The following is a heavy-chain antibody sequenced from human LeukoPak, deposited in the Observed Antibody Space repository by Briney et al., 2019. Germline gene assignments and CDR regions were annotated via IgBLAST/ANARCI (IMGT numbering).Heavy chain of an antibody. CDR1: GFTFSSYG. J-gene: IGHJ4*02. V-gene: IGHV3-33*01. CDR3: ARALRYSSSWYVGEIDY. D-gene: IGHD6-13*01. CDR2: IWYDGSNK. Sequence: GRSLRLSCAASGFTFSSYGTHWVRQAPGKGLEWVAVIWYDGSNKYYADSVKGRFTISRDNSKNTLYLQMNSLRAEDTAVYYCARALRYSSSWYVGEIDYWGQGTLVTVSS.